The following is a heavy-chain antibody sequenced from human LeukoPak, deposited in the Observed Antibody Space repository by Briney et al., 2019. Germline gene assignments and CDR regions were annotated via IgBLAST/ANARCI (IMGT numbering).Heavy chain of an antibody. CDR3: ARGPKWEFDY. Sequence: GSLRLSCAASGFTFSDYYMSWIRQAPGKGLEWIGYIYYSGSTNYNPSLKSRVTISVDTSKNQFSLKLSSVTAADTAVYYCARGPKWEFDYWGQGTLVTVSS. J-gene: IGHJ4*02. CDR1: GFTFSDYY. CDR2: IYYSGST. V-gene: IGHV4-59*01. D-gene: IGHD1-26*01.